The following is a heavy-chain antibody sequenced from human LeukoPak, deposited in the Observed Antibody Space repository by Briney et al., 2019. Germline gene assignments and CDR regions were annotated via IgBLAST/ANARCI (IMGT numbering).Heavy chain of an antibody. D-gene: IGHD4-17*01. J-gene: IGHJ5*02. CDR1: GGSISSYY. CDR2: IYTTGST. V-gene: IGHV4-4*07. CDR3: ARDLSVTTAFDNWFDP. Sequence: PSETLSLTCTVSGGSISSYYWSWIRQPAGKGLEWIGHIYTTGSTNYNPSLKSRVTISVDKSKNQFSLKLSSVTAADTAVYYCARDLSVTTAFDNWFDPWGQGTLVTVSS.